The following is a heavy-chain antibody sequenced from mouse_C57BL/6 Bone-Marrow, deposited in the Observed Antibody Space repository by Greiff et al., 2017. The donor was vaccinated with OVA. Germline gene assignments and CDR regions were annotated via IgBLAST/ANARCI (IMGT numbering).Heavy chain of an antibody. D-gene: IGHD2-5*01. V-gene: IGHV1-42*01. Sequence: VQLKQSGPELVKPGASVKISCKASGYSFTGYYMNWVKQSPETSLEWIGEINPSTGGTTYNQKFKAKATLTVDKSSSTAYMQLKSLTSEDSAVYYCARISDYSNFYYFDYWGQGTTLTVSS. CDR1: GYSFTGYY. CDR2: INPSTGGT. CDR3: ARISDYSNFYYFDY. J-gene: IGHJ2*01.